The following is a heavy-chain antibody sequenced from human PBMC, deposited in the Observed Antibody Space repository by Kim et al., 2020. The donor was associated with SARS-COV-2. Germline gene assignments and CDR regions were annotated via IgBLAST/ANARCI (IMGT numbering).Heavy chain of an antibody. CDR2: IKNDGSSK. CDR1: GFTFSSYW. CDR3: AREGGYHCLYFNDF. J-gene: IGHJ6*03. D-gene: IGHD6-25*01. Sequence: GGSLRLSCAASGFTFSSYWMSWVRQAPGKGLVWVASIKNDGSSKYYADSVKGRFTISRDNAKNSLYLQMNSLRAEDTAVYYCAREGGYHCLYFNDFWGKG. V-gene: IGHV3-7*01.